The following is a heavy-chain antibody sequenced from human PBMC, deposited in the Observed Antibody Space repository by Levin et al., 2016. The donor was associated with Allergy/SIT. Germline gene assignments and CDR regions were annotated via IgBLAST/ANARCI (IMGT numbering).Heavy chain of an antibody. CDR2: IISILGTA. V-gene: IGHV1-69*01. Sequence: WVRQAPGQGLEWMGGIISILGTAKFAQKFQGRVTITADESTSTAYMELSSLRSEDTAVYYCARGSSNWNYEHYYYMDVWGKGTTVTVSS. J-gene: IGHJ6*03. CDR3: ARGSSNWNYEHYYYMDV. D-gene: IGHD1-7*01.